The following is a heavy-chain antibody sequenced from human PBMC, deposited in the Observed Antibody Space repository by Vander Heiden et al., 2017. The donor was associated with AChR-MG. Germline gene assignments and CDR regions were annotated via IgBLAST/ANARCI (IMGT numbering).Heavy chain of an antibody. CDR2: ISSSSSYI. Sequence: EVQPVESGGGLVKPGGSLRLSCAASGFTFSSYSMNWVRQAPEKGLEWVSSISSSSSYIYYADSVKGRFTISRDNAKNSLYLQMNSLRAEDTAVYYCARLGLYYYDSSGYRPTDYWGQGTLVTVSS. V-gene: IGHV3-21*01. J-gene: IGHJ4*02. D-gene: IGHD3-22*01. CDR3: ARLGLYYYDSSGYRPTDY. CDR1: GFTFSSYS.